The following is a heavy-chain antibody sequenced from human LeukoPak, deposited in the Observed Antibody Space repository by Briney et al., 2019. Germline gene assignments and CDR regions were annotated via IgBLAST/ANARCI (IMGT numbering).Heavy chain of an antibody. CDR2: INPNSGGT. J-gene: IGHJ6*02. V-gene: IGHV1-2*04. Sequence: ASVKVSCKASGYTFTGYYMHWVRQAPGQGLEWMGWINPNSGGTNYAQKFQGWVTMTRDTSISTAYMELSRLRSDDTAVYYCAKSRLNYYGSGSLPLDYYYGMDVWGQGTTVTVSS. CDR3: AKSRLNYYGSGSLPLDYYYGMDV. D-gene: IGHD3-10*01. CDR1: GYTFTGYY.